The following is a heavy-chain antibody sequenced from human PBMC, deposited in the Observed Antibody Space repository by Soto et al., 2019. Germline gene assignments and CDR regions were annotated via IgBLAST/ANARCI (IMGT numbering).Heavy chain of an antibody. V-gene: IGHV3-33*01. D-gene: IGHD6-6*01. CDR3: AREQDSSSDPYFDY. CDR2: IWYDGSNK. Sequence: QVQLVESGGGVVQPGRSLRLSCAASGFTFSSYGMHWVRQAPGKGLEWVAVIWYDGSNKYYADSVKGRFTISRDNSKNTLYLQMNSLRAEDTAVYYCAREQDSSSDPYFDYWGQGTLVTVSS. J-gene: IGHJ4*02. CDR1: GFTFSSYG.